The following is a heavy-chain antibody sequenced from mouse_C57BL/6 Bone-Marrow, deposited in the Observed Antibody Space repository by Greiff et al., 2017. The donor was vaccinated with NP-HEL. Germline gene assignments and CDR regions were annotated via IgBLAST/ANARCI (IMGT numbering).Heavy chain of an antibody. D-gene: IGHD1-1*01. V-gene: IGHV1-81*01. CDR2: IYPRSGNT. CDR3: ARVLLHYYAMDY. J-gene: IGHJ4*01. Sequence: VQLQESGAELARPGASVKLSCKASGYTFTSYGISWVKQRTGQGLEWIGEIYPRSGNTYYNEKFKGKATLTADKSSSTAYMELRSLTSEDSAVYFCARVLLHYYAMDYWGQGTSVTVSS. CDR1: GYTFTSYG.